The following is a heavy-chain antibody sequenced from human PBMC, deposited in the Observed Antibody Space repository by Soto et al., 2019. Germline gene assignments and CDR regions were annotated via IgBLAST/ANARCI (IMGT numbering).Heavy chain of an antibody. D-gene: IGHD5-18*01. CDR2: IYHSGST. J-gene: IGHJ4*02. CDR3: ARDHPHSYGVYYFAY. V-gene: IGHV4-30-2*01. Sequence: PSETLSLTCAVSGGSISSGGYSWSWIRQPPGKGLEWIGYIYHSGSTYYNPSLQNRVTISIDTSKNQVSLKVSSVTAADTAVYYCARDHPHSYGVYYFAYWGQGTPVTVSS. CDR1: GGSISSGGYS.